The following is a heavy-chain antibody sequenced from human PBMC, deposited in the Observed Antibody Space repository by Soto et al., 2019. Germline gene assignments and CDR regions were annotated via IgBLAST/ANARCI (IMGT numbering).Heavy chain of an antibody. CDR2: VTGSGSST. CDR3: AKDLTVTTRFDY. CDR1: GFTFSSCA. J-gene: IGHJ4*02. V-gene: IGHV3-23*01. Sequence: EVQLLESGGGLVQPGGSLRLSCAASGFTFSSCAMSWVPQAPGKGLEWVSRVTGSGSSTYYADSVKGRFTIYRDNSKNTLYLQMNSLRAEDTAVYYCAKDLTVTTRFDYWGQGTLVTVSS. D-gene: IGHD4-17*01.